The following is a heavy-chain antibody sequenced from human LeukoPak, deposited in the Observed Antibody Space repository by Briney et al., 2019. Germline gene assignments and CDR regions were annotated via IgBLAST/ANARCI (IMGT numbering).Heavy chain of an antibody. V-gene: IGHV1-18*01. J-gene: IGHJ6*03. CDR3: ARVVAACPDDYYYYMDV. CDR1: GYTFTSYG. CDR2: ISAYNGNT. Sequence: ASVKVSCKASGYTFTSYGISWVRQAPGQGLEWMGWISAYNGNTNYAQKLQGRVTMTTDTSTSTAYMELRSLRSDDTAVYYCARVVAACPDDYYYYMDVWGKGTTVTVSS. D-gene: IGHD6-6*01.